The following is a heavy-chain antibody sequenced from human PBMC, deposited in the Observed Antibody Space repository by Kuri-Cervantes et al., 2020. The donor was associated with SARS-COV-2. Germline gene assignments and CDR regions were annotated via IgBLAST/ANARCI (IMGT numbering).Heavy chain of an antibody. Sequence: GESLKISCAACGFTFSSYDMHWVRQATGKGLEWVSAIGTAGDTYYPGSVKGQFTISRENAKNSLYLQMNSLRAGDTAVYYCARDEGSYYYYMDVWGKGTTVTVSS. CDR1: GFTFSSYD. D-gene: IGHD3-10*01. J-gene: IGHJ6*03. V-gene: IGHV3-13*03. CDR3: ARDEGSYYYYMDV. CDR2: IGTAGDT.